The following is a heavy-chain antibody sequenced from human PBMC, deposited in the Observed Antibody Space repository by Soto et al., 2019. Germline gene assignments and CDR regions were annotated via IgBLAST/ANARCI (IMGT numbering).Heavy chain of an antibody. CDR1: GGSISSYY. V-gene: IGHV4-4*07. Sequence: PSETLSLTCTVSGGSISSYYWSWIRQPAGKGLEWIGRIYTSGSTNYNPSLKSRVTMSVDTSKNQFSLKLSSVTAADTAVYYCGRVPLRYSSSHNFDSWGQGALVTVSS. CDR2: IYTSGST. D-gene: IGHD6-19*01. CDR3: GRVPLRYSSSHNFDS. J-gene: IGHJ4*02.